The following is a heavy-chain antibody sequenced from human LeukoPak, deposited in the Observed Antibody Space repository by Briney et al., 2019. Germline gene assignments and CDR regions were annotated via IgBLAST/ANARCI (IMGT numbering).Heavy chain of an antibody. CDR2: IKQDGSEK. J-gene: IGHJ4*02. V-gene: IGHV3-7*01. Sequence: GGSLRLSCAASGFTFSSYWMSWVRQAPGKGLEWVANIKQDGSEKYYVDSVKGRFTISRDNAKNSLYLQMNSLRAEDTAVYYCARESLDSYGFFDYWGQGTLVTVSS. CDR1: GFTFSSYW. D-gene: IGHD5-18*01. CDR3: ARESLDSYGFFDY.